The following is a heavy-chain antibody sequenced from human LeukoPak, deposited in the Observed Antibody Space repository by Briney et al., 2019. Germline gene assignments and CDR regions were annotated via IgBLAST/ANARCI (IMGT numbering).Heavy chain of an antibody. CDR3: ARGLGPIAMFDP. J-gene: IGHJ5*02. D-gene: IGHD6-6*01. Sequence: GASVKVSCKASGYTFNTYGITWVRQAPGQGLEWMGWISGYNGKTKYAQKLQDRVTMTTDTSTTTAYMELRSLTSDDTAVYYCARGLGPIAMFDPWGQGSLVIVSS. CDR1: GYTFNTYG. V-gene: IGHV1-18*01. CDR2: ISGYNGKT.